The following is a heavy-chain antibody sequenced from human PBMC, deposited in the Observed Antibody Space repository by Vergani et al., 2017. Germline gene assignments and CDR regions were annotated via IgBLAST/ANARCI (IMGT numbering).Heavy chain of an antibody. CDR3: ASRFWSGYYIDYYYYMDV. D-gene: IGHD3-3*01. CDR2: IIPIFGTA. J-gene: IGHJ6*03. Sequence: QVQLVQSGAEVKKPGSSVKVSCKASGGTFSSYAISWVRQAPGQGLEWMGGIIPIFGTANYAQKFQGRVTITADESTSTAYMELSSLRSEDKAVYYCASRFWSGYYIDYYYYMDVWGKGTTVTVSS. CDR1: GGTFSSYA. V-gene: IGHV1-69*01.